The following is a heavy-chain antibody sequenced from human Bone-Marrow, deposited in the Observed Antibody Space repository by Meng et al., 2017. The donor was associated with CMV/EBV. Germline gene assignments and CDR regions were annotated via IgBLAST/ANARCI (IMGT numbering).Heavy chain of an antibody. D-gene: IGHD6-13*01. V-gene: IGHV4-39*01. CDR1: AGSISSGGYY. Sequence: SETLSLTCTVSAGSISSGGYYWSWIRQRPGKGLEWIGSIYYSGSTYYNPSLKSRVTISVDTSKNQFSLKLSSVTATDTAVYYCARYSSWYYYFAYWGQGTRVTVSS. CDR3: ARYSSWYYYFAY. J-gene: IGHJ4*02. CDR2: IYYSGST.